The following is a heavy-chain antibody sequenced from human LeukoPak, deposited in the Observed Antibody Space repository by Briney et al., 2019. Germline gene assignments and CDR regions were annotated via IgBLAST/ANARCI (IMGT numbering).Heavy chain of an antibody. J-gene: IGHJ6*03. D-gene: IGHD5-18*01. CDR1: GFTFSDYY. Sequence: GGSLRLSCAASGFTFSDYYMSWIRQAPGKGLEWVSYISSSGSTIYYADSVKGRFTISRGNAKNSLYLQMNSLRAEDTAVYYCARDRGYSYGPWYYYYMDVWGKGTTVTISS. CDR3: ARDRGYSYGPWYYYYMDV. CDR2: ISSSGSTI. V-gene: IGHV3-11*01.